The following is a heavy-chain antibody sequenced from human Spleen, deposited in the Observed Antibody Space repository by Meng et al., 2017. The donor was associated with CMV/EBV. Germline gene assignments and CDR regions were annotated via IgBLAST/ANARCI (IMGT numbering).Heavy chain of an antibody. J-gene: IGHJ6*02. D-gene: IGHD2/OR15-2a*01. CDR3: ARFTRHYIVSIVGLDYGMDV. CDR1: GPSISNYY. CDR2: IYYSGST. Sequence: SETLSLTCTVSGPSISNYYWSWIRQPPGKGLEWIGYIYYSGSTNYNPSLKSRVTISVDTSKNQFSLTLSSVTAADTAVYYCARFTRHYIVSIVGLDYGMDVWGQGTTVTVSS. V-gene: IGHV4-59*01.